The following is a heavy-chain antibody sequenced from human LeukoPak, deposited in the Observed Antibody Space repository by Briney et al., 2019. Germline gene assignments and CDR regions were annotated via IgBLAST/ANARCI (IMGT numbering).Heavy chain of an antibody. D-gene: IGHD3-22*01. J-gene: IGHJ4*02. Sequence: GGSLRLSCAASGFTFSSYSMNWVRQAPGKGLEWLAVVWYDDAVKNYADSVKGRLTISRDNSKNTLFLQMNNLSAEDTAVYCCARDNDYYDLHYWGQGTLVTVSS. CDR2: VWYDDAVK. V-gene: IGHV3-33*08. CDR1: GFTFSSYS. CDR3: ARDNDYYDLHY.